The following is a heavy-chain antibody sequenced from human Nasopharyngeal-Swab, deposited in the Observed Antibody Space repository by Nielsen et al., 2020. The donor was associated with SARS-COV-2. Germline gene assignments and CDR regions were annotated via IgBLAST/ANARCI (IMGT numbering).Heavy chain of an antibody. D-gene: IGHD3-16*01. CDR3: ARGVFRVTFGGAGGEKPY. V-gene: IGHV3-30-3*01. J-gene: IGHJ4*02. Sequence: GGSLRLSCAASGFTFSSYAMHWVRQAPGKGLEWVAVISYDGSNKYYADSVKGRFTISRDNSKNTLYLQMNSLRAEDTAVYYCARGVFRVTFGGAGGEKPYWGQGTLVTVSS. CDR2: ISYDGSNK. CDR1: GFTFSSYA.